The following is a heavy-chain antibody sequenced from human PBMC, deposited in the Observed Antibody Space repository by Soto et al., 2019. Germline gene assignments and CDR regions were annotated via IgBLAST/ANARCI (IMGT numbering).Heavy chain of an antibody. D-gene: IGHD4-17*01. CDR1: RFTFSTYW. CDR3: ARLRSATLGGGDAFDT. CDR2: INSDGSST. Sequence: EVQLVESGGGLVQPGGSLRLSCAASRFTFSTYWMHLVRQVPGKGLVWVSRINSDGSSTTYADSVKGRFTISRDNAKNTLYLQMNSLGGEDTAVYYCARLRSATLGGGDAFDTWGQGTMVTVSS. J-gene: IGHJ3*02. V-gene: IGHV3-74*03.